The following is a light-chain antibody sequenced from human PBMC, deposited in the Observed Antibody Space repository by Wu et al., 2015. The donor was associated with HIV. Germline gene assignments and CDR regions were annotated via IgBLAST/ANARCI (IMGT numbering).Light chain of an antibody. CDR2: GAS. CDR3: QQRSNWPPT. V-gene: IGKV3D-20*02. J-gene: IGKJ5*01. Sequence: EIVLRQSPGTLSLSPGEGATLSCRASLSVSNTDLAWYQQKPGQTPRLLIYGASSRATGIPDRFSGSGSGTEFTLTISRLEPDDFAVYYCQQRSNWPPTFGQGTRLEIK. CDR1: LSVSNTD.